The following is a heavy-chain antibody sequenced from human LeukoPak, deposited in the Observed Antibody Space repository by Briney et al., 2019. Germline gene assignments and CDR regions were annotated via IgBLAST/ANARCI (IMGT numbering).Heavy chain of an antibody. CDR2: IYHSGRT. D-gene: IGHD6-19*01. CDR1: GYSISSGYY. CDR3: ATEVGQWLVRT. Sequence: PSETLSLTCGVSGYSISSGYYWGWIRQPPGRVLGWVGSIYHSGRTYYNPSLKSRVTISVDTSKNQLSLKLTSVAAADTAVYYCATEVGQWLVRTWGQGTLVTVSS. V-gene: IGHV4-38-2*01. J-gene: IGHJ4*02.